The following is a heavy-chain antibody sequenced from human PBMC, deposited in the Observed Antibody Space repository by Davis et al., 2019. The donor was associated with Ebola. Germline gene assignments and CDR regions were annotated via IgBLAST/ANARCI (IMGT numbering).Heavy chain of an antibody. CDR1: GFIFSDYG. J-gene: IGHJ6*02. CDR2: IWYDGSNK. CDR3: AKVESGYFDWLPVSYGMDV. Sequence: GESLKISCAASGFIFSDYGVHWVRQTPGKGLEWVAVIWYDGSNKDYIDSVKGRFTISRDNSKNTLYLQMNSLRAEDTAVYYCAKVESGYFDWLPVSYGMDVWGQGTTVTVSS. V-gene: IGHV3-33*06. D-gene: IGHD3-9*01.